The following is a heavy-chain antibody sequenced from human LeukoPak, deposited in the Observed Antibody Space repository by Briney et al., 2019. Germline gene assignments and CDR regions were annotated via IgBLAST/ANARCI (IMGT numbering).Heavy chain of an antibody. V-gene: IGHV4-59*01. J-gene: IGHJ5*02. CDR2: IYYSGST. Sequence: PSETLSLTCTVSGGSISSYYWSWIRQPPGKGLEWIGNIYYSGSTNYNPSLKSRVTISVDTSKNQFSLKLSSVTAADTAVYYCARLTSAVVVAATHNWFDPWGQGTLVTVSS. CDR1: GGSISSYY. CDR3: ARLTSAVVVAATHNWFDP. D-gene: IGHD2-15*01.